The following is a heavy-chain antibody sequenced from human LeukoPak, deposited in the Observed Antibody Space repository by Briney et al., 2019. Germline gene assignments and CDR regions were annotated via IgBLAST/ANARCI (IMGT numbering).Heavy chain of an antibody. CDR2: ISAHNGNT. V-gene: IGHV1-18*01. CDR3: ERDHSYGSRGGSFDS. CDR1: GYSFTNYG. Sequence: ASVKVSCKASGYSFTNYGICWLRQAPGQGREWMGWISAHNGNTNYAQKLQGRVTMTTDTSTSTAYMELRTLRSEETTVYYCERDHSYGSRGGSFDSWGQGTLVTVSS. J-gene: IGHJ4*02. D-gene: IGHD2-2*01.